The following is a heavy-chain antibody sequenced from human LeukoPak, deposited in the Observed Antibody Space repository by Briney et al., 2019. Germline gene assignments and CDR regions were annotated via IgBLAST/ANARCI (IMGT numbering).Heavy chain of an antibody. CDR2: IYSGGST. CDR1: GFTVSSNY. Sequence: GGSLRLSCAASGFTVSSNYMNWVRQAPGKGLEWVSVIYSGGSTYYADSVKGRFTISRDNSKNTLYLQMNSLRAEDTAVYYCAGDQSGFLEWPFWGQGTLVTVSS. J-gene: IGHJ4*02. V-gene: IGHV3-66*02. D-gene: IGHD3-3*01. CDR3: AGDQSGFLEWPF.